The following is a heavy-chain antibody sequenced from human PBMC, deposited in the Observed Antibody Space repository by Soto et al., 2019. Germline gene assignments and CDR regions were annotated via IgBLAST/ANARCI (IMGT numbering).Heavy chain of an antibody. Sequence: GGSLRLSCAASGLSFSDYDMSWIRQAPGKGLEWLGYISASGTTISIADSVKGRFTISRDNAKNSLYLHMNSLRVDDAAVYYCARPTWRGSPDYFDYWGRGTLVTVSS. CDR1: GLSFSDYD. V-gene: IGHV3-11*01. D-gene: IGHD3-16*01. CDR2: ISASGTTI. CDR3: ARPTWRGSPDYFDY. J-gene: IGHJ4*02.